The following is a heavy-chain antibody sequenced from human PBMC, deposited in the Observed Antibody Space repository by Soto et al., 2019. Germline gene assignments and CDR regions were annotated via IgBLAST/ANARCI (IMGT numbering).Heavy chain of an antibody. CDR1: GSYITSGDYH. CDR3: TGFGVGDRDDK. Sequence: SETLSLTCSVSGSYITSGDYHWTWIRQAPGKGLEWIGYISHSETTYYSPALKNRIIISSDFSMNQFSLRLNSVTAADTAVYFCTGFGVGDRDDKWGQGTLVTVSS. J-gene: IGHJ4*02. CDR2: ISHSETT. D-gene: IGHD2-8*01. V-gene: IGHV4-30-4*01.